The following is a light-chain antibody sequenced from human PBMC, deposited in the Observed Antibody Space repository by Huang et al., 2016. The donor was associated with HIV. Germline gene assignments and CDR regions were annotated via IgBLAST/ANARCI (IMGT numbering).Light chain of an antibody. CDR1: PSLGGN. Sequence: EIVLTQSPATLSLSPGESAALFCRASPSLGGNLAWYQQRPGQAPRLLIYDKSNRATGIPARFTGSGSGTDYTLTISGLEPEDFAVYYCQQRSDLPLTFGGGTKVDIK. CDR2: DKS. CDR3: QQRSDLPLT. J-gene: IGKJ4*01. V-gene: IGKV3-11*01.